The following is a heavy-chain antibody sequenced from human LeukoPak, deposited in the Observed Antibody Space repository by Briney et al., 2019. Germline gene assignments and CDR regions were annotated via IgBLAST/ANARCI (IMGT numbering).Heavy chain of an antibody. J-gene: IGHJ6*02. CDR2: ISAYNGNT. CDR1: GYTFTGYG. D-gene: IGHD4-17*01. Sequence: GASVKVSCKASGYTFTGYGISWVRQAPGQGLEWMGWISAYNGNTNYAQKLQGRVTMTTDTSTSTAYMELRSLRSDDTAVYYCARGDYGEYYYYGMDVWGQGTTVTVSS. CDR3: ARGDYGEYYYYGMDV. V-gene: IGHV1-18*01.